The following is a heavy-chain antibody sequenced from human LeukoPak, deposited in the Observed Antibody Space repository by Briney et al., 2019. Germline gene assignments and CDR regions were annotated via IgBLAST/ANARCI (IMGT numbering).Heavy chain of an antibody. V-gene: IGHV4-30-4*01. D-gene: IGHD2-15*01. J-gene: IGHJ3*02. Sequence: SETLSLTCTVSGGSISSSSAYWSWIRQPPGKGLEWIGYIYYSGSTYYNPSLKSRVTISVDTSKNQFSLKLSSVTAADTAVYYCARLYCSGGSCYSRVAFDIWGQGTMVTVSS. CDR3: ARLYCSGGSCYSRVAFDI. CDR2: IYYSGST. CDR1: GGSISSSSAY.